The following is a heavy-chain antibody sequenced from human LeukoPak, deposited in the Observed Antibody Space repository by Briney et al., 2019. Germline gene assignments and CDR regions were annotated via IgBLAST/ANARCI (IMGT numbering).Heavy chain of an antibody. D-gene: IGHD2-2*01. CDR2: ISTSKTYT. CDR1: GYAFTTFG. V-gene: IGHV1-18*01. Sequence: ASVKVSCKASGYAFTTFGIMWVRQAPGQGFEWMGWISTSKTYTRYAQKVQGRATLTTDPSTSTAYLELTSLTSDDTAVYFCARASDTSWPFDFWGQGTKVTVSS. CDR3: ARASDTSWPFDF. J-gene: IGHJ4*02.